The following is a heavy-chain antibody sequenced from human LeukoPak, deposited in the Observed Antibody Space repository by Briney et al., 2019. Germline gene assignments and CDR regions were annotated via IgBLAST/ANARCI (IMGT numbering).Heavy chain of an antibody. CDR1: GFTVSSSY. Sequence: HPGGSLRLSCAASGFTVSSSYMSWVRQAPGKGLEWISVIYSGGGDTYYADSVKGRFTISRDNSKNTLYLQMNSLKAEDTAVYYCARESCTSTSCYVRWFDPWGQGTLVTVSS. CDR2: IYSGGGDT. CDR3: ARESCTSTSCYVRWFDP. D-gene: IGHD2-2*01. V-gene: IGHV3-53*01. J-gene: IGHJ5*02.